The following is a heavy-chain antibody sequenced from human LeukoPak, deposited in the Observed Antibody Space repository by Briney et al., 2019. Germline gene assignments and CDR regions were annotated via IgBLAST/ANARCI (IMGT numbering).Heavy chain of an antibody. V-gene: IGHV1-2*02. J-gene: IGHJ5*02. CDR3: ARTPDMVRGFNWFDP. Sequence: ASVKVSCKASGYTFTGYYMHWVRQAPGQGLGWMGCINPNSGGTNYAQKFQGRVTMTRDTSISTAYMELSRLRSDDTAVYYCARTPDMVRGFNWFDPWGQGALVTVSS. D-gene: IGHD3-10*01. CDR1: GYTFTGYY. CDR2: INPNSGGT.